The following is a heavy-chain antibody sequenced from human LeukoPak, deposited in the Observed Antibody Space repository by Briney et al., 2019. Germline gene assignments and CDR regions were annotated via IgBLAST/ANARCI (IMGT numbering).Heavy chain of an antibody. Sequence: GGSLRLSCAASGFTFSSYWMHWVRHAPGKGLVWVSRINSDGSSTNYADSVKGRFSISRDNSKNTLSLQMNSLRAEDTAVYYCAKRVDYSAKYYIDYWGRGTLVTVSS. D-gene: IGHD4/OR15-4a*01. J-gene: IGHJ4*02. V-gene: IGHV3-74*01. CDR2: INSDGSST. CDR1: GFTFSSYW. CDR3: AKRVDYSAKYYIDY.